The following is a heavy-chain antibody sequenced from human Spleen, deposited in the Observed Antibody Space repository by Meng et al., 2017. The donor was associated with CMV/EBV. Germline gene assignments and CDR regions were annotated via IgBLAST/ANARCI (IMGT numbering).Heavy chain of an antibody. D-gene: IGHD3-3*01. J-gene: IGHJ4*02. Sequence: GESLKISCAASGFTFSSYGMHWVRQAPGKGLEWAANIKQDGSEKYYVDSVKGRFTISRDNAKNSLYLQMNSLRAGDTAVYYCARDWSGTSGGSDYWGQGTLVTVSS. CDR2: IKQDGSEK. CDR3: ARDWSGTSGGSDY. CDR1: GFTFSSYG. V-gene: IGHV3-7*01.